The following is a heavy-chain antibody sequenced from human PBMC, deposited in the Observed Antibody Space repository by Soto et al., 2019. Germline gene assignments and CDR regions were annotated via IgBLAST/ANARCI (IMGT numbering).Heavy chain of an antibody. D-gene: IGHD3-10*01. Sequence: QVQLVQSGAEVKKPGSSVTVSCKASGGTFSSYAISWVRQAPGQGLEWMGGIIPIFGTANYAQKFQGRVTITADESTSTAYMELSSLRSEYTAVYYCARDHSYYYGSGSYYPWGQGTLVTVSS. V-gene: IGHV1-69*01. CDR1: GGTFSSYA. J-gene: IGHJ5*02. CDR3: ARDHSYYYGSGSYYP. CDR2: IIPIFGTA.